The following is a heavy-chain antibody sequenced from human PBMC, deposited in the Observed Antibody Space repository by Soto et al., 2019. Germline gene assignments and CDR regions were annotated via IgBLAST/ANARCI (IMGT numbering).Heavy chain of an antibody. V-gene: IGHV4-31*03. CDR2: NYYSGIT. CDR1: GGSISSGGYY. J-gene: IGHJ6*02. Sequence: QVQLQESGPGLVKPSQTLSLTCTVSGGSISSGGYYWTWIRQHPGKGLEWIGYNYYSGITYYNPSLKSRVTISLDTSKNQFSLELRSVTAADTAVYYCARGSSIAGLYYGMDVWGQGTTVTVSS. CDR3: ARGSSIAGLYYGMDV. D-gene: IGHD6-6*01.